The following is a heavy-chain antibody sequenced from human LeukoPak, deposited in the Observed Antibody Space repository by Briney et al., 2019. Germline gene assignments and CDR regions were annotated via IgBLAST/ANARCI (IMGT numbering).Heavy chain of an antibody. V-gene: IGHV3-23*01. CDR3: AKVFGDGYNFGQYFDY. D-gene: IGHD5-24*01. J-gene: IGHJ4*02. CDR1: GFTFSSYA. Sequence: GGSLRLSCAASGFTFSSYAMSWVRQAPGKGLEWVSAISGSGGSTYYADSVKGRFTISRDNSKNTLYLQMNSLRAEDTAVYYCAKVFGDGYNFGQYFDYWGQGTLVTVSS. CDR2: ISGSGGST.